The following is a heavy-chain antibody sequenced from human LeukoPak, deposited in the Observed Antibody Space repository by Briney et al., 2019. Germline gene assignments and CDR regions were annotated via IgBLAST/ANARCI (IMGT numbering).Heavy chain of an antibody. D-gene: IGHD3-3*01. V-gene: IGHV4-59*01. CDR3: ARGEESYDFWSGYSRGYAFDI. J-gene: IGHJ3*02. CDR1: GGSISSYY. CDR2: IYYSGST. Sequence: PSETLSLTCTVSGGSISSYYWSWIRQPPGKGLEWIGYIYYSGSTNYNPSLKSRVTISVDTSKNQFSLKLSSVTAADTAVYYCARGEESYDFWSGYSRGYAFDIWGQGTMVTVSS.